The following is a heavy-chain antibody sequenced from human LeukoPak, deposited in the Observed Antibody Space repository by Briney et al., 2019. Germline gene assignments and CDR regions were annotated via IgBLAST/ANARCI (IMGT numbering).Heavy chain of an antibody. CDR2: IYYSGST. CDR3: ARVRLYYFDY. V-gene: IGHV4-4*02. CDR1: GDSINSINW. J-gene: IGHJ4*02. Sequence: SETLSPTCAVSGDSINSINWWSWVRQHPGKGLEWIGYIYYSGSTHYNPSLKSRVTISVDTSKNQFSLKLSSVTAADTAVYYCARVRLYYFDYWGQGTLVTVSS. D-gene: IGHD2-21*02.